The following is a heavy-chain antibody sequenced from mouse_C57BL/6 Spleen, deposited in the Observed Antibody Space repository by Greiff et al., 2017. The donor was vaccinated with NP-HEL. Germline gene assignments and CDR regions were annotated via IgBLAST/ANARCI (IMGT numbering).Heavy chain of an antibody. CDR3: ARRGDYGNCAARDY. D-gene: IGHD2-1*01. Sequence: VKLVESGAELVKPGASVKLSCTASGYTFTEYTIHWVKQRSGQGLEWIGWFYPGSGSITSNENFKDKATLTADKSSCTVYMEHSRMTSDDSAVYFCARRGDYGNCAARDYWGQGTSVTVSS. CDR2: FYPGSGSI. CDR1: GYTFTEYT. V-gene: IGHV1-62-2*01. J-gene: IGHJ4*01.